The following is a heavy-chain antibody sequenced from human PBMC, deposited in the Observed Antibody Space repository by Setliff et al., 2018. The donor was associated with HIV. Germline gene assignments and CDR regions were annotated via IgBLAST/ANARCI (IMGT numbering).Heavy chain of an antibody. CDR2: VYTTGSA. CDR3: ARALAGGSGWNYFDL. Sequence: KPSETLSLTCDVYGGSFSGYYWSWIRQPPGKGLEWIGHVYTTGSASYNPSLESRVTILEALSKNQFSLNLDSVTAADTAVYFCARALAGGSGWNYFDLWGPGTLVTV. D-gene: IGHD6-19*01. CDR1: GGSFSGYY. J-gene: IGHJ4*02. V-gene: IGHV4-34*11.